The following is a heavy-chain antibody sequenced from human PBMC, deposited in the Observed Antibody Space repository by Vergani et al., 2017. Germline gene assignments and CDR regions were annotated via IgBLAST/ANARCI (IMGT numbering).Heavy chain of an antibody. D-gene: IGHD4-17*01. V-gene: IGHV3-66*02. CDR2: INIGGRT. CDR3: ARGMTTETTDLDGFDI. Sequence: VELLESGGGLVQPGGSLRLSCAASSFSVSSHYMTWVRQAPGKGLEWVSTINIGGRTSYADSVKGRLTLTRDDSKNTLHLQMNSLRPEDTAVYYCARGMTTETTDLDGFDIWGQGTTVSVSS. CDR1: SFSVSSHY. J-gene: IGHJ3*02.